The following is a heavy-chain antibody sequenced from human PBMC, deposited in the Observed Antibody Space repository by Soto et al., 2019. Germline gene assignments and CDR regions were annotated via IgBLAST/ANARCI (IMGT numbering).Heavy chain of an antibody. CDR1: GFTFSSYW. CDR2: INSDGSST. J-gene: IGHJ3*02. D-gene: IGHD3-22*01. CDR3: ARGSYSSGYYYDAFDI. Sequence: EVQLVESGGGLVQPGGSLRLSCAASGFTFSSYWMHWVRQAPGKGLVWVSRINSDGSSTSYADSVKGRFTISRDNAKNTLYLQMNSLRAEDTAVYYCARGSYSSGYYYDAFDIWGQGTMVTVSS. V-gene: IGHV3-74*01.